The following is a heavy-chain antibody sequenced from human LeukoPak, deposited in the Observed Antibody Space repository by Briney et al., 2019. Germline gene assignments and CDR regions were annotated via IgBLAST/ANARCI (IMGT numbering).Heavy chain of an antibody. D-gene: IGHD3-22*01. Sequence: GGSLRLSCAASGFTFSSYAMSWVRQAPGKGLEWVSAISGSGGSTYYADSVKGRFTISRDNSKNTLYLQMNSLRAEDTAVYYCAKDVDYYDSSFDFDYWGPGTLVTVSS. CDR2: ISGSGGST. CDR3: AKDVDYYDSSFDFDY. CDR1: GFTFSSYA. J-gene: IGHJ4*02. V-gene: IGHV3-23*01.